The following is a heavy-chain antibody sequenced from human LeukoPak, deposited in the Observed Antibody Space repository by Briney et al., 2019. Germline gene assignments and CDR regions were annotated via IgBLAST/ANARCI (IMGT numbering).Heavy chain of an antibody. CDR1: GGSISSSSYY. CDR2: IYYSGST. J-gene: IGHJ4*02. D-gene: IGHD4-17*01. CDR3: ALRQYGDYADY. V-gene: IGHV4-39*01. Sequence: SETLSLTCTVSGGSISSSSYYWGWLRQPPGKGLEWIGSIYYSGSTYYNPSLKSRVTISVDTSKNQFSLKLSSVTAADTAVYYCALRQYGDYADYWGQGTLVTVSS.